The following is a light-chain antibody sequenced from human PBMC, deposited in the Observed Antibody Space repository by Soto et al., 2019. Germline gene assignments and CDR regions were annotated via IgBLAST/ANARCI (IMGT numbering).Light chain of an antibody. CDR3: QQYGSSPLT. J-gene: IGKJ5*01. CDR2: DAS. V-gene: IGKV3D-20*01. CDR1: QSVSRSS. Sequence: EIVLTHSPATLSLSPGERATLSFGSSQSVSRSSLAWYQQKPGLAPRLLIYDASTRATGIPDRFSGSGSGTDFTLTISRLEPEDFAVYYCQQYGSSPLTFGQGTRLEIK.